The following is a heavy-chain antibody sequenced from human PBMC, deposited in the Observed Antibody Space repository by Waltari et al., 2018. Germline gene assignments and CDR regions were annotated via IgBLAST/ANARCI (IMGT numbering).Heavy chain of an antibody. D-gene: IGHD3-22*01. J-gene: IGHJ4*02. CDR1: GSPVSSYA. CDR3: AKVGYDSSGYHYYYFDY. CDR2: LSGSGGST. Sequence: EVQLVESGGGLVQPGGSLRLSCAASGSPVSSYALSWARQAPGTGLAWVSALSGSGGSTYYEDSGKGRFTISRDNSKNTLYLQMNSLRAEDTAVYYCAKVGYDSSGYHYYYFDYWGQGTLVTVSS. V-gene: IGHV3-23*04.